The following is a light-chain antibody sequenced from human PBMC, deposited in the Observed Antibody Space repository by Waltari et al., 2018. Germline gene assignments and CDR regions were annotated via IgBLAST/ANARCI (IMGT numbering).Light chain of an antibody. J-gene: IGLJ3*02. Sequence: QSALTQPVSVSDSHGQSITIPCPGTSSDVGGYNYVSWYQQHPGKAPKLMIYDVSKRPSGVSNRFSGSKSGNTASLTISGLQAEDEADYYCISYTSSSTLGVFGGGTKLTVL. CDR3: ISYTSSSTLGV. CDR2: DVS. V-gene: IGLV2-14*01. CDR1: SSDVGGYNY.